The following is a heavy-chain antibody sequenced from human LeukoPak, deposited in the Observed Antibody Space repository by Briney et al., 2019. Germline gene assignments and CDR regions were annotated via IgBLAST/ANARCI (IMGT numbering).Heavy chain of an antibody. J-gene: IGHJ1*01. CDR3: TVVVNVY. V-gene: IGHV3-15*01. CDR1: GFTFSNAW. Sequence: GGSLRLSCAASGFTFSNAWMSWVRQAPGKGLEWVGRIKSKTYGGTTDYAAPVKGRFTISRDDSKNTLYLQMNSLKTEVTAVYYFTVVVNVYWGQGPLGTVSS. CDR2: IKSKTYGGTT. D-gene: IGHD3-22*01.